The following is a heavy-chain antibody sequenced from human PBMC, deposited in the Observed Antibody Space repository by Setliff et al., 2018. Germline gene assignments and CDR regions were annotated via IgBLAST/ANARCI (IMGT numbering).Heavy chain of an antibody. CDR3: AKDSLEVVIALHGMDV. D-gene: IGHD2-21*01. Sequence: RLSCAASGFTFSRFGMYWVRQAPGKGLEWVAFVRYDGYNKYYADFVKGRFTISRDNAKNTLYLQMNSLTTEDTAVYYCAKDSLEVVIALHGMDVWGQGTTVTVSS. CDR2: VRYDGYNK. V-gene: IGHV3-30*02. CDR1: GFTFSRFG. J-gene: IGHJ6*02.